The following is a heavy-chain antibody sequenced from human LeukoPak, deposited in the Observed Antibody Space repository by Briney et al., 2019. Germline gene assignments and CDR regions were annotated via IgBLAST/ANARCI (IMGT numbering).Heavy chain of an antibody. CDR3: ARQDKSAAGDY. CDR2: IYYSGST. Sequence: SETLSLTCTVSGGSISSYYWSWIRQPPGKGLEWIGYIYYSGSTNYNPSLKSRVTMSVDTSKNQFSLKLTSVTAADTAVYYCARQDKSAAGDYWGQGTLVTVSS. J-gene: IGHJ4*02. CDR1: GGSISSYY. V-gene: IGHV4-59*12. D-gene: IGHD6-13*01.